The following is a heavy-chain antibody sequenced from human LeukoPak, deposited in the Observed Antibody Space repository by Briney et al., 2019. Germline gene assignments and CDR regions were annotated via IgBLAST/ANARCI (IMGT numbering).Heavy chain of an antibody. CDR3: ARHKRRTHSGSYGAFDY. J-gene: IGHJ4*02. CDR1: GGSISSSSYY. V-gene: IGHV4-39*01. CDR2: IYYSGST. Sequence: SETLSLTCTVSGGSISSSSYYWGWIRQPPGKGLEGIGSIYYSGSTYSNPSLKSRVTISVDTSKKQFALRLSSVTAADTAIYYCARHKRRTHSGSYGAFDYWGQGTLVTVSS. D-gene: IGHD1-26*01.